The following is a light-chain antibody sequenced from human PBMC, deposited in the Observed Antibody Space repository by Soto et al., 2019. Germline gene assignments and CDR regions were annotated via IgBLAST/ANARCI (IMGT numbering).Light chain of an antibody. J-gene: IGLJ1*01. V-gene: IGLV2-14*01. CDR1: ISDFVVYNY. Sequence: QSVLTQPASVSGSPGQSITISCTGTISDFVVYNYVSWYQQHPGKAPKLMIYGVSNRPSGVSNRFSGSKSGNTASLTISGLQADDEADYYCSSHTISSALQVFGTATKVTVL. CDR3: SSHTISSALQV. CDR2: GVS.